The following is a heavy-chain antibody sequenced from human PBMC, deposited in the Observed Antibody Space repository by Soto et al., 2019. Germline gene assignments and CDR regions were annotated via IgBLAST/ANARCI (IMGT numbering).Heavy chain of an antibody. J-gene: IGHJ3*02. Sequence: QVQLVESGGGVVQPGRSLRLSCAASGFTFRSSVVHWVRQAPGKGLEWVAVISSDETNEDYADSVKGRFTISRDNSRNTLYLQMNCLRVEDTAVYYCARGLIKLAGGAFDIWGQGTMVTVSS. CDR1: GFTFRSSV. CDR3: ARGLIKLAGGAFDI. V-gene: IGHV3-33*01. CDR2: ISSDETNE. D-gene: IGHD3-16*01.